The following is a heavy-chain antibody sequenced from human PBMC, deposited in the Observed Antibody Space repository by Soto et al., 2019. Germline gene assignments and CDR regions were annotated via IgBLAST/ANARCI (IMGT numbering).Heavy chain of an antibody. CDR1: GFTFSSYT. V-gene: IGHV3-13*01. CDR3: ARGEYSSSYGYYYYYGMEV. CDR2: IGTAGDT. J-gene: IGHJ6*02. D-gene: IGHD6-6*01. Sequence: PGGSLRVSCAASGFTFSSYTMNGVRQATGKGLEWVSAIGTAGDTYYRGSVKGRFTISRENAKNSLYLQMNSLRAGDTAVYYCARGEYSSSYGYYYYYGMEVWGQVNTVTVSS.